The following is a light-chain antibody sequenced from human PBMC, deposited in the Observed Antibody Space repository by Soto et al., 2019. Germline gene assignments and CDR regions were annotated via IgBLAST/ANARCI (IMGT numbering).Light chain of an antibody. CDR1: SSDVGSYNL. CDR3: CSYAGSSTHVV. CDR2: EGS. Sequence: QSALTQPGSVSGSPGQSITISCTGTSSDVGSYNLVSWYQQHPGKAPKLMIYEGSKRPSGVSNRFSGSKSGNTASLTISGLQAEDEAAYYCCSYAGSSTHVVFGGGTKLTVL. J-gene: IGLJ2*01. V-gene: IGLV2-23*01.